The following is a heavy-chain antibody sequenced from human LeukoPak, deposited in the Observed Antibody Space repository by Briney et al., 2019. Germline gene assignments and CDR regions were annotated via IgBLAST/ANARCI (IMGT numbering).Heavy chain of an antibody. J-gene: IGHJ4*02. Sequence: PSETLPLTCAVYGGSFSGYYWSWIRQPPGKGLEWIGEINHSGSTNYNPSLKSRVTISVDTSKNQFSLKLSSVTAADTAVYYCARGADSSSWYSYWGQGTLVTVSS. CDR1: GGSFSGYY. V-gene: IGHV4-34*01. CDR3: ARGADSSSWYSY. D-gene: IGHD6-13*01. CDR2: INHSGST.